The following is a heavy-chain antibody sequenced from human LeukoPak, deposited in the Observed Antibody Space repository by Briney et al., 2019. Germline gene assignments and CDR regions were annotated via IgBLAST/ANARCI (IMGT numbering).Heavy chain of an antibody. D-gene: IGHD3-22*01. CDR1: GVSISGYS. J-gene: IGHJ4*02. Sequence: PSETLSLTCIVSGVSISGYSWSWIRQPPGKGLEWIGYMFHSGSTNYNPSLKSRVTISVDTSKNQFSLKLSSVTAADTAVYYCARLARYESSGGYYFDDWGQGTLVTVSS. V-gene: IGHV4-59*08. CDR2: MFHSGST. CDR3: ARLARYESSGGYYFDD.